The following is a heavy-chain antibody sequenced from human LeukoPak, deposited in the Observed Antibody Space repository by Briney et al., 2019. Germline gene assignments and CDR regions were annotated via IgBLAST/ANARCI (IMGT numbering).Heavy chain of an antibody. CDR1: GGTFSSYA. D-gene: IGHD1-1*01. J-gene: IGHJ6*03. Sequence: GSSVKVSCKASGGTFSSYAISWVRQAPGQGLEWMGRIIPILGIANYAQKFQGRVTITADKSTSTAYMELSSLRSEDTAVYYCARVQIESHYYSYMDVWGEGTTVTVSS. CDR2: IIPILGIA. V-gene: IGHV1-69*04. CDR3: ARVQIESHYYSYMDV.